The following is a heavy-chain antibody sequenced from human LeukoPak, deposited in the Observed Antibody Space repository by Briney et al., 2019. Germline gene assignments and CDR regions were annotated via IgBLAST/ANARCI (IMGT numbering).Heavy chain of an antibody. CDR2: IYSSGSA. CDR3: VRGKAAAGAIWFDP. CDR1: GGSISGYY. V-gene: IGHV4-59*01. J-gene: IGHJ5*02. D-gene: IGHD6-13*01. Sequence: SETLSLTCTVSGGSISGYYWTWIRQPPGKGLEWIGCIYSSGSASYKPSLKSRITISVDTSKNQFSLNLSSVTAADTAVYYCVRGKAAAGAIWFDPWGQGTLVTVSS.